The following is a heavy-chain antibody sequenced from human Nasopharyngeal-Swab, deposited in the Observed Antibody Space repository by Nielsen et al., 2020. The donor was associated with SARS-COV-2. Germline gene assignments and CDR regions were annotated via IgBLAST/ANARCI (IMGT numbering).Heavy chain of an antibody. D-gene: IGHD3-9*01. CDR3: ASPLTKRMNY. Sequence: SLKISCAASGFTFSSYAMHWVRQAPGMGLQWVVVISYDGSNKYYADSVKGRFTISRDNSKNTLYLQMNSLRAEDTAVYYCASPLTKRMNYWGQGTLVTVSS. V-gene: IGHV3-30-3*01. CDR2: ISYDGSNK. CDR1: GFTFSSYA. J-gene: IGHJ4*02.